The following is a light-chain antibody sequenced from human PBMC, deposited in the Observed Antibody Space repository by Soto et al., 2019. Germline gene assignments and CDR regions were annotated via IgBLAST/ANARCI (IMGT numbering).Light chain of an antibody. J-gene: IGLJ3*02. CDR3: SSYAGRDIWV. CDR1: SVDINY. V-gene: IGLV2-8*01. Sequence: QSALTQPPSASGSRGQSVTISCTGTSVDINYVSWFQQHPGKAPKLIICEVTKRPSGVPDRFSGSKSGNTASLTVSGFQDDDEADYYCSSYAGRDIWVFGGGTQLTVL. CDR2: EVT.